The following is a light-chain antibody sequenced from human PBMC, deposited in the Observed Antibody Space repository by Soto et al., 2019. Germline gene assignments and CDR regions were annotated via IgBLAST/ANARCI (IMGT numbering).Light chain of an antibody. CDR3: QDSNTWSRT. J-gene: IGKJ1*01. V-gene: IGKV3-15*01. Sequence: EIVMTQSPATLSLSPGEIATLSCRASQSVRYNLAWYQPRPGQARRLLIYGASTRATGIPARFSGSGSGTEFTLTISSLQSEDLAVYYCQDSNTWSRTFGQGTKVEIK. CDR1: QSVRYN. CDR2: GAS.